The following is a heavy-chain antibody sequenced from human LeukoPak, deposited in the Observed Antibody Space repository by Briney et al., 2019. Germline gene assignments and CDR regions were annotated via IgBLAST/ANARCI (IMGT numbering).Heavy chain of an antibody. Sequence: PSETLSLTCPVSGGSVSSSRYYWGWIRQPPGKGLERIGSIYYTGSTYYKPSLKSRVTISVDASKNQSSLKLSSVTAADTAVYFCARHESFDYLSPIDSWGQGTLVTVSS. D-gene: IGHD3-9*01. CDR1: GGSVSSSRYY. CDR2: IYYTGST. CDR3: ARHESFDYLSPIDS. J-gene: IGHJ4*02. V-gene: IGHV4-39*01.